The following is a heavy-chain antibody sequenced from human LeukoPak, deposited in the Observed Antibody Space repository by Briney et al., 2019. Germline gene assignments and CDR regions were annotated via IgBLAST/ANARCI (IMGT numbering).Heavy chain of an antibody. CDR3: ALDTAVAVDY. D-gene: IGHD5-18*01. V-gene: IGHV3-30*02. Sequence: PGGSLRLSCAASGFTFSSYAMSWVRQAPGKGLEWVAFIRYDGSNKYYADSVKGRFTISRDNSKNTLSLQMNSLRAEDTAVYYCALDTAVAVDYWGQGTLVTVSS. J-gene: IGHJ4*02. CDR1: GFTFSSYA. CDR2: IRYDGSNK.